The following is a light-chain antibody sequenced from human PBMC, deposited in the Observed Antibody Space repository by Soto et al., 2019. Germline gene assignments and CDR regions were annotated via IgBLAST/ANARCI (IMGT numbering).Light chain of an antibody. CDR1: SSDVGGYNY. CDR2: DVS. J-gene: IGLJ2*01. V-gene: IGLV2-14*03. Sequence: QSALTQPASVSGSPGQSITISCTGTSSDVGGYNYVSWYQHHPGKAPKLMIYDVSNRPSGVSNRFSGSKSGNTASLTISGLQAEDEADYYCSSYTSSIHVVFGGGTKLTVL. CDR3: SSYTSSIHVV.